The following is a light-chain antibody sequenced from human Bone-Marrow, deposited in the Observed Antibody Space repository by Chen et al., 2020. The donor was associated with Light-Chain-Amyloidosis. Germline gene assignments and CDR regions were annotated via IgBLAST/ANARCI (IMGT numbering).Light chain of an antibody. CDR2: EFT. V-gene: IGLV2-14*01. Sequence: QSALTQPASVSGSPGQSITISCTGTSSDVGGDNHVSWYQQHPDKAPKLMFYEFTNRPSWVPDRFSGSNSDNAASRTISGPQTEDDADYFCSSYTIANTLVFGSGTRVTVL. CDR1: SSDVGGDNH. J-gene: IGLJ1*01. CDR3: SSYTIANTLV.